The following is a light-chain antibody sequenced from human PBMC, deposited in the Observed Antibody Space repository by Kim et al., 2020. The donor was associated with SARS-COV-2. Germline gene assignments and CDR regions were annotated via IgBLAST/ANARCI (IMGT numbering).Light chain of an antibody. J-gene: IGKJ4*01. CDR3: QQRSNWPPRLT. V-gene: IGKV3-11*01. Sequence: EIVLTQSPSTLSLSPGERATLSCRASQSVSSYLAWYQQKPGQAPRLLIYDASNRATGIPARFSGSGSGTDFTLTISSLEPEDFAVYYCQQRSNWPPRLTFGGGTKVDIK. CDR1: QSVSSY. CDR2: DAS.